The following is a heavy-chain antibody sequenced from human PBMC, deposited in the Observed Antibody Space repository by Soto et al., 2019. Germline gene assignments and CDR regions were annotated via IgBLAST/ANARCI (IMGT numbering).Heavy chain of an antibody. CDR3: ARYSSGYSNWFDP. CDR1: GGSISSGDYY. D-gene: IGHD3-22*01. CDR2: IYYSGST. V-gene: IGHV4-30-4*01. J-gene: IGHJ5*02. Sequence: SETLSLTCTVSGGSISSGDYYWSWIRQPPGKGLEWIGYIYYSGSTYYNPSLKSRVTISVDTSKNQFSLKLSSVTAADTAVYYCARYSSGYSNWFDPWGQGTLVTVSS.